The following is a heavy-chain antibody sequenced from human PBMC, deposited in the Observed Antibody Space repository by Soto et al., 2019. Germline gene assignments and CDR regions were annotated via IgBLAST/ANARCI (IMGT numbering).Heavy chain of an antibody. CDR3: GRDKIPGLFDY. CDR1: GGSFSGYY. J-gene: IGHJ4*02. CDR2: INHSGST. D-gene: IGHD2-21*01. Sequence: SETLSLTCAVEGGSFSGYYWTWIRQPPGTGLEWIGEINHSGSTNYNPSLKSRVTISVDTSKNQFSLKLTSVTAADTAVYYCGRDKIPGLFDYWGQGTLVTVSS. V-gene: IGHV4-34*01.